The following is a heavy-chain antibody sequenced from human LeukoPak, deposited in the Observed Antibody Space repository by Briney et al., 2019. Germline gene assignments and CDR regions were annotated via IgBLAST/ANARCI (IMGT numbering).Heavy chain of an antibody. CDR2: IKQDGSEK. CDR3: ARDDDSNTPPRDKYNWFDP. D-gene: IGHD2-21*02. Sequence: GGSLRLSCAASGFTFSSYWMSWVRQAPGKGLEWVANIKQDGSEKYYVDSVKGRFTISRDNAKNSLYLQMNSLRAEDTAVYYCARDDDSNTPPRDKYNWFDPWGQGTLVTVSS. CDR1: GFTFSSYW. V-gene: IGHV3-7*01. J-gene: IGHJ5*02.